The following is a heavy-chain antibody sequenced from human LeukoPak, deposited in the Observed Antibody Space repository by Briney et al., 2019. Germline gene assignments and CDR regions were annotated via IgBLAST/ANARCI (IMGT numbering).Heavy chain of an antibody. CDR2: ISSDGRT. D-gene: IGHD3-22*01. CDR1: GLTVISNY. J-gene: IGHJ4*02. Sequence: PGGSLRLSCAASGLTVISNYMSWIRQTPGKGLECVSIISSDGRTSYADSVRGRFTISRDNSKNTLYLQMNSLRAEDTAVYYCARPPYINVISMSFNFWGRGTLVTVSS. CDR3: ARPPYINVISMSFNF. V-gene: IGHV3-66*04.